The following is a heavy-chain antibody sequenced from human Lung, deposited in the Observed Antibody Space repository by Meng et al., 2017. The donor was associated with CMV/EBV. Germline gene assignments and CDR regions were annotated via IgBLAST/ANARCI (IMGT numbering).Heavy chain of an antibody. V-gene: IGHV1-46*01. Sequence: ASVXVSXKASGYTFTSYYMHWVRQAPGQRLEWVGIITPTGDSTSYAQKFQGRVTMTRDTSTSTVYMELSSLRSEDTAVYYCARTKGYFTPDFDYWGQGTRVTVSS. CDR2: ITPTGDST. D-gene: IGHD3-3*01. CDR3: ARTKGYFTPDFDY. J-gene: IGHJ4*02. CDR1: GYTFTSYY.